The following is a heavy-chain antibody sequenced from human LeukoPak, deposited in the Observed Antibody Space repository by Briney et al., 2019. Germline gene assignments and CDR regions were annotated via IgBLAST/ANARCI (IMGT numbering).Heavy chain of an antibody. J-gene: IGHJ4*02. CDR2: FDPEDGET. V-gene: IGHV1-24*01. CDR1: GYTLTELS. D-gene: IGHD3-16*01. CDR3: ATLDFAGWGRH. Sequence: ASVKVSCKVSGYTLTELSMHLVRQAPGKGLEWMGGFDPEDGETIYAQRFQGRVTMTEDTSTDTAYMELSSLRSEDTAVYYCATLDFAGWGRHWGQGTLVTVSS.